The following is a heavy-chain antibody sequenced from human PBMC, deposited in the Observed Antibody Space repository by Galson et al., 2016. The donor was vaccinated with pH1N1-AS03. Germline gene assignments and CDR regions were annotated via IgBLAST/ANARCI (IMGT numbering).Heavy chain of an antibody. Sequence: SETLSLTCTVSGDSISSTNYYWSWIRQPPGKGLEWIGCIYYSGGTNYNPSLKSRVTISIDTSKNQFSLKLSSVTAADAALYYCARTSLTRDPYSSSWYFDYWGQGTLVTVSS. D-gene: IGHD6-13*01. J-gene: IGHJ4*02. CDR2: IYYSGGT. CDR3: ARTSLTRDPYSSSWYFDY. CDR1: GDSISSTNYY. V-gene: IGHV4-61*01.